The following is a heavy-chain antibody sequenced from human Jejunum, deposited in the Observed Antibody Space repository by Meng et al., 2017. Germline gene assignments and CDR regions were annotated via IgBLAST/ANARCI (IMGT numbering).Heavy chain of an antibody. V-gene: IGHV4-31*03. CDR1: GGSISRGFYY. J-gene: IGHJ5*02. D-gene: IGHD3-10*01. CDR3: ARDRFSSGSSNWFDP. CDR2: ISYSGST. Sequence: GRGQESGPGLVRPSETLSLPCTVSGGSISRGFYYWNWIRQHPGKGLEWIGYISYSGSTYYNPSLKSRVTISLDTSKNQFSLNLSSVTAADTAVYYCARDRFSSGSSNWFDPWGQGTLVTVSS.